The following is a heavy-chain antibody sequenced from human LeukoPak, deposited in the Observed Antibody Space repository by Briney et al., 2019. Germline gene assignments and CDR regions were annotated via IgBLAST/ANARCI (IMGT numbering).Heavy chain of an antibody. CDR2: ISSSGSTI. J-gene: IGHJ4*02. CDR1: GFTFSSYE. CDR3: ARDDILTGPWGY. Sequence: GGSLRLSCAASGFTFSSYEMNWVRQAPGKGLEWVSYISSSGSTIYYADSVKGRFTIPRDNAKNSLYLQMNSLRAEDTAVYYCARDDILTGPWGYWGQGTLVTVSS. D-gene: IGHD3-9*01. V-gene: IGHV3-48*03.